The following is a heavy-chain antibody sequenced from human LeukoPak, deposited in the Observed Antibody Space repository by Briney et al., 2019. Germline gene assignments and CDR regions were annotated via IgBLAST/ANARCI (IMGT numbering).Heavy chain of an antibody. V-gene: IGHV5-10-1*01. CDR2: IDPSDSYT. J-gene: IGHJ6*02. CDR1: GYSFTSYW. CDR3: ARQPTTVAGLHGMDV. Sequence: GESLKISCKGSGYSFTSYWISWVRQMPGKGLEWMGRIDPSDSYTNYSPSFQGHVTISADKSISTAYLQRSSLKASDTAMYYCARQPTTVAGLHGMDVWGQGTTVTVSS. D-gene: IGHD4-23*01.